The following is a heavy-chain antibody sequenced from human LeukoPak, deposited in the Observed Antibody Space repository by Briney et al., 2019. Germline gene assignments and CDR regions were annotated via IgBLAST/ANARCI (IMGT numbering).Heavy chain of an antibody. V-gene: IGHV3-30-3*01. D-gene: IGHD3-16*02. CDR2: ISYDGSNK. CDR3: ASGDYVWGSYRPGGFDY. J-gene: IGHJ4*02. CDR1: GFTFSSYA. Sequence: GGSLRLSCSASGFTFSSYAMHWVRQAPGKGLEWVAVISYDGSNKYYADSVKGRFTISRDNSKNTLYLQMNSLRAEDTAVYYCASGDYVWGSYRPGGFDYWGQGTLVTVSS.